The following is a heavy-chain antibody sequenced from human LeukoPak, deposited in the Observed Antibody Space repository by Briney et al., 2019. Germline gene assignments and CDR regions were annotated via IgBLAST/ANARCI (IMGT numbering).Heavy chain of an antibody. Sequence: PGGSLRLSCAASGFTFSSYAMHWVRQAPGKGLEWVAFIRYDGSNKYYADSVKGRFTISRDNSKNTLYLQMNSLRAEDTALYYCAKGFSYYYYYMDVWGKGTTVTVSS. V-gene: IGHV3-30*02. D-gene: IGHD3-3*01. J-gene: IGHJ6*03. CDR2: IRYDGSNK. CDR3: AKGFSYYYYYMDV. CDR1: GFTFSSYA.